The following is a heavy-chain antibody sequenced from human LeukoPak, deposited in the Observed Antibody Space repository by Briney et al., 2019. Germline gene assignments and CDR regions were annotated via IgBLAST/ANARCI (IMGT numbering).Heavy chain of an antibody. V-gene: IGHV4-39*01. CDR3: ARATGYSSSWSIYYFDY. Sequence: SETLSLTCTVSGASISRGSSYWGWLRQPPGKGLEWIASISFSGGTYYNPALKSRVTMSVDTSKNQCSLKVTSVTAADTAVYYCARATGYSSSWSIYYFDYWGQGTLVTVSS. CDR2: ISFSGGT. J-gene: IGHJ4*02. CDR1: GASISRGSSY. D-gene: IGHD6-13*01.